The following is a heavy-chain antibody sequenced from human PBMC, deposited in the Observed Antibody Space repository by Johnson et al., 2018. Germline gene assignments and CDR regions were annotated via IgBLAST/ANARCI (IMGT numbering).Heavy chain of an antibody. V-gene: IGHV3-30*18. Sequence: VQLVESGGGVVQPGRSLRLSCAASGFTFSNYGMHWVRQAPGKGLEWVAVISYDGSNKYYADSVKGRFTISRDNSNNTLYLQINSLSPEDSAVYYCAKCIGYCRGSSCYSHYYGMDVWGQGTTVTVSS. D-gene: IGHD2-15*01. CDR2: ISYDGSNK. J-gene: IGHJ6*02. CDR1: GFTFSNYG. CDR3: AKCIGYCRGSSCYSHYYGMDV.